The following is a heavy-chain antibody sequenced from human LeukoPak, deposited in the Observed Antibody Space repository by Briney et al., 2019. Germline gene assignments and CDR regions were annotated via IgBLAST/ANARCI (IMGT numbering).Heavy chain of an antibody. CDR2: IYYSGST. CDR3: ARGGIAAAGGDFDY. D-gene: IGHD6-13*01. CDR1: GDSMRSYF. Sequence: PSETLSLTCTVSGDSMRSYFWSWIRQPPGNGLEWIGYIYYSGSTNYNPSLKSRVTISVDTSKNQFSLKLSSVTAADTAVYYCARGGIAAAGGDFDYWGQGTLVTVSS. V-gene: IGHV4-59*01. J-gene: IGHJ4*02.